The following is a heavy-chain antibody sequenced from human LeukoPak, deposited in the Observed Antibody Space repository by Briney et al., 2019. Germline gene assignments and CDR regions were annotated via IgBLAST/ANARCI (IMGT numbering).Heavy chain of an antibody. D-gene: IGHD1-26*01. CDR2: IWYDGSNK. J-gene: IGHJ4*02. CDR1: VFTFSSYS. CDR3: ARGESFDY. V-gene: IGHV3-33*01. Sequence: GGSLRLSCAASVFTFSSYSMHWVRHAPCKGLEWVAVIWYDGSNKYYADSVKGRFTISRDNSKNTLYLQMNSLRAEGTAVYYCARGESFDYWGQGTLVTVSS.